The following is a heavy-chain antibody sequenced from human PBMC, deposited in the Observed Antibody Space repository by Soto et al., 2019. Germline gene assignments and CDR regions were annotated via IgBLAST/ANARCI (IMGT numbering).Heavy chain of an antibody. Sequence: EVQLVESGGDLVQPGGSLRLSCAASGFTFSNNLMHWVRQAPGKGLVWVSRINGDGSSTSYANSVKGRFTISSDNAKNTVYLQMNSLRAEDTAVYYCARHYASGTYSVDYWGQGTLVTVSS. D-gene: IGHD3-10*01. CDR1: GFTFSNNL. V-gene: IGHV3-74*01. CDR2: INGDGSST. CDR3: ARHYASGTYSVDY. J-gene: IGHJ4*02.